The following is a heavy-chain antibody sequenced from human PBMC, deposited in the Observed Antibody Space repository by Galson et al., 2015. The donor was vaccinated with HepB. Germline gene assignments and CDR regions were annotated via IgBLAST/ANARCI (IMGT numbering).Heavy chain of an antibody. J-gene: IGHJ3*02. D-gene: IGHD3-3*01. V-gene: IGHV1-18*01. CDR1: GYTFTSYG. CDR2: ISAYNGNT. Sequence: SGYTFTSYGISWVRQAPGQGLEWMGWISAYNGNTNYAQKLQGRVTMTTDTSTSTAYMELRSLRSDDTAVYYCARVLRFLEWLPPDAFEIWGQGTMVTVSS. CDR3: ARVLRFLEWLPPDAFEI.